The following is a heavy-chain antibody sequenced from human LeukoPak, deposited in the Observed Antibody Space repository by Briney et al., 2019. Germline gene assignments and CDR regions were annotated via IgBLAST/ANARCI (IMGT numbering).Heavy chain of an antibody. CDR3: ARDIRYFDWPNYYYGMDV. Sequence: EASVTVSCKASGYTFTGYYMHWVRQAPGQGLEWMGRINPNSGGTNYAQKFQGRVTMTRDTSISTAYMELSRLRSDDTAVYYCARDIRYFDWPNYYYGMDVWGQGTTVTVSS. V-gene: IGHV1-2*06. CDR1: GYTFTGYY. D-gene: IGHD3-9*01. J-gene: IGHJ6*02. CDR2: INPNSGGT.